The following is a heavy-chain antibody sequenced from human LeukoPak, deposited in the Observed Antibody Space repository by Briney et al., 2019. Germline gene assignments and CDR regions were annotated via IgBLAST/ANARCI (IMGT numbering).Heavy chain of an antibody. CDR3: ARETFYYGSSGYSKTDY. Sequence: SQTLSLTCTVSGGSISSGSYYWSWIRQPAGKGLEWIGHIYTSGSTNCNPSLKSRVTISVDTSKNQFSLKLSSVTAADTAVYYCARETFYYGSSGYSKTDYWGQGTLVTVSS. J-gene: IGHJ4*02. CDR2: IYTSGST. D-gene: IGHD3-22*01. V-gene: IGHV4-61*09. CDR1: GGSISSGSYY.